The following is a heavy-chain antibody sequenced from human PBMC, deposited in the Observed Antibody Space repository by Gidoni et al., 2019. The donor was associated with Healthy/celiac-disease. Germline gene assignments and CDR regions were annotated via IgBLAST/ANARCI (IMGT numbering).Heavy chain of an antibody. CDR3: ARVGIAAAVGWFDP. CDR2: IYYSGST. Sequence: QVQLQESGPGLVTPSQTLSLTCTVSGGPISSGGYYWSWIRQHPGKGLEWIGYIYYSGSTYYNPSLKSRVTISVDTSKNQFSLKLSSVTAADTAVYYCARVGIAAAVGWFDPWGQGTLVTVSS. CDR1: GGPISSGGYY. D-gene: IGHD6-13*01. J-gene: IGHJ5*02. V-gene: IGHV4-31*03.